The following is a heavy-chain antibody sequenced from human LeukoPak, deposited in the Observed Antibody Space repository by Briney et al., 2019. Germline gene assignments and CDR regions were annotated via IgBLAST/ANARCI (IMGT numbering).Heavy chain of an antibody. V-gene: IGHV4-59*12. CDR3: ARDPGYSSTDLPSYFDS. CDR1: GGSISSYY. CDR2: IYYSGST. J-gene: IGHJ4*02. D-gene: IGHD6-19*01. Sequence: SETLSLTCTVSGGSISSYYWSWIRQPPGKGLEWIGYIYYSGSTNYNPSLKSRVTISVDTSKNQFSLKLSSVTAADTAVYYCARDPGYSSTDLPSYFDSWGQGTLVTVSS.